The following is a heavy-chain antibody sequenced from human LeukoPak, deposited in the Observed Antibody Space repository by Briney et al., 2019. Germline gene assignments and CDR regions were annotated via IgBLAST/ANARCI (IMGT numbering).Heavy chain of an antibody. CDR2: IYYSGST. Sequence: SETLSLTCAVYGGSFSGYYWSWIRQPPGKGLEWIGYIYYSGSTYYNPSLKSRVTISVDTSKNQFSLKLSSVTAADTAVYYCAREMATVHNWFDPWGQGTLVTVSS. CDR1: GGSFSGYY. CDR3: AREMATVHNWFDP. D-gene: IGHD5-24*01. J-gene: IGHJ5*02. V-gene: IGHV4-34*09.